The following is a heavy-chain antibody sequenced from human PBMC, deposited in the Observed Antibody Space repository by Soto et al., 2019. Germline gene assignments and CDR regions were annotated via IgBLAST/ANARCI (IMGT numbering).Heavy chain of an antibody. V-gene: IGHV1-46*01. Sequence: QVQLVQSGAEVKKPGASVKVSCKASGYIFTNYYIHWVRQAPGQGLEWMAIINPLPTSGSTNYAQKFQGRVTVTRDTSVSTVYVVLCSMRSDDTAVYYCARDLAAAAYWGQGTLVTVSS. J-gene: IGHJ4*02. D-gene: IGHD6-13*01. CDR3: ARDLAAAAY. CDR2: INPLPTSGST. CDR1: GYIFTNYY.